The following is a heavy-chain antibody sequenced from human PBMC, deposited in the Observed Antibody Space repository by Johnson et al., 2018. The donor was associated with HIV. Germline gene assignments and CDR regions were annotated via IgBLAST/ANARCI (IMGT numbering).Heavy chain of an antibody. V-gene: IGHV3-53*01. CDR2: IYADGGT. CDR3: AKGASGSQRRGAFHI. CDR1: GFTVSSNY. J-gene: IGHJ3*02. D-gene: IGHD1-26*01. Sequence: VQLVESGGGLIQPGGSLRLSCAASGFTVSSNYMTWVRQAPGKGLEWVSVIYADGGTYYPDSVKARFTISRDRSENTLYLQMNSLRAEDTAVYYCAKGASGSQRRGAFHIWGQGTMVTVSS.